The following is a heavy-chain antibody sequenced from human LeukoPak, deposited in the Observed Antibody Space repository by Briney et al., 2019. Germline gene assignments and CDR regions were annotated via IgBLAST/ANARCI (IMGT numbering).Heavy chain of an antibody. Sequence: PGGSLRLSCSASGFTFSSYAMHWVRQAPGKGLEYVSAISSNGGSTYYADSVKGRFTISRDNSKNTLYLQMSSLRAEDTAVYYCVKGVRGYSYGGDVFDYWGQGTLVTVSS. CDR3: VKGVRGYSYGGDVFDY. D-gene: IGHD5-18*01. V-gene: IGHV3-64D*09. J-gene: IGHJ4*02. CDR2: ISSNGGST. CDR1: GFTFSSYA.